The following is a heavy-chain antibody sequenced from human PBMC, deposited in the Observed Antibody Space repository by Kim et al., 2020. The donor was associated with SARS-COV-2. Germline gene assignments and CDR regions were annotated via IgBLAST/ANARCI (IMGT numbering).Heavy chain of an antibody. CDR1: GFTFSSYA. CDR2: ISYDGSNK. J-gene: IGHJ6*02. CDR3: ARDPDYYYGSGSYYNSYYDYGMDV. Sequence: GGSLRLSCAASGFTFSSYAMHWVRQAPGKGLEWVAVISYDGSNKYYADSVKGRFTISRDNSKNTLYLQMNSLRAEDTAVYYCARDPDYYYGSGSYYNSYYDYGMDVWGQGTTVTVSS. D-gene: IGHD3-10*01. V-gene: IGHV3-30-3*01.